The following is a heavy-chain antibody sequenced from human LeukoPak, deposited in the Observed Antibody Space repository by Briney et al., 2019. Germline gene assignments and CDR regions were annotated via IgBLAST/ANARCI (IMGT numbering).Heavy chain of an antibody. CDR1: GGSISSYY. V-gene: IGHV4-4*07. CDR2: IYTSGST. D-gene: IGHD6-13*01. CDR3: ARGQQLVHSLFYYYYYMDV. Sequence: SETLSLTRTVSGGSISSYYWSRIRQPAAKGLEWIGRIYTSGSTNYSPYLKSRVTMSVDTSNNQFSLKLSSVTAADTAVYYCARGQQLVHSLFYYYYYMDVWGKGTTVTISS. J-gene: IGHJ6*03.